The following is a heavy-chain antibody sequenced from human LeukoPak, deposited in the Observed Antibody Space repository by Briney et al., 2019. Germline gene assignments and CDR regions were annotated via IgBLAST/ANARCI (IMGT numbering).Heavy chain of an antibody. V-gene: IGHV3-30*18. D-gene: IGHD3-3*01. CDR3: AKGRLNYDFWSGYGDFDY. Sequence: GRSLRLSCAASGFSFSSYGMHWVRQAPGKGLEWVAVISYDGSNKYYADSVKGRSTISRDNSKNTLYLQMNSLRAEDTAVYYCAKGRLNYDFWSGYGDFDYWGQGTLVTVSS. CDR2: ISYDGSNK. J-gene: IGHJ4*02. CDR1: GFSFSSYG.